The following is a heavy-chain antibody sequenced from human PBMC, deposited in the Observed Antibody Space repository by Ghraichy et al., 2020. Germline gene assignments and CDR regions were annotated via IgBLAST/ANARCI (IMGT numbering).Heavy chain of an antibody. D-gene: IGHD1-1*01. V-gene: IGHV3-30*18. CDR1: GFTFSSYG. J-gene: IGHJ6*02. Sequence: GESLNISCAASGFTFSSYGMHWVRQAPGKGLEWVAVISYDGSNKYYADSVKGRFTISRDNSKNTLYLQMNSLRAEDTAVYYCAKDHEQERLFQYYYYGMDVWGQGTTVTVSS. CDR2: ISYDGSNK. CDR3: AKDHEQERLFQYYYYGMDV.